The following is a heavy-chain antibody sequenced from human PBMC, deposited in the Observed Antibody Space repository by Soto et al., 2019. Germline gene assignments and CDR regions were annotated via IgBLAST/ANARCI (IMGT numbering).Heavy chain of an antibody. J-gene: IGHJ6*02. CDR1: GYSFTSHG. D-gene: IGHD3-10*01. CDR3: TRDNGFGNTDV. V-gene: IGHV1-18*01. Sequence: QVQLVQSGAEVKKPGASVKVSCKASGYSFTSHGVSWVRQAPGQALEWMRRISAYNGNPNYAQQFQGRVSLTTDTAPSTGYMELRSLASDATAVYYCTRDNGFGNTDVWGQGTTVTVSS. CDR2: ISAYNGNP.